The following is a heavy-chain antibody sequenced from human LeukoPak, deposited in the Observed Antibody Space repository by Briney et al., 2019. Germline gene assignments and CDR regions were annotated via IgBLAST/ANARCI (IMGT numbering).Heavy chain of an antibody. CDR3: ARAVTMVRGVDAFDI. D-gene: IGHD3-10*01. CDR1: GYSISSGYY. Sequence: SETLSLTCTVSGYSISSGYYWGWIRQPPGKGLEWIGSIYHSGSTNYNPSLKSRVTISVDKSKNQFSLKLSSVTAADTAVYYCARAVTMVRGVDAFDIWGQGTMVTVSS. CDR2: IYHSGST. J-gene: IGHJ3*02. V-gene: IGHV4-38-2*02.